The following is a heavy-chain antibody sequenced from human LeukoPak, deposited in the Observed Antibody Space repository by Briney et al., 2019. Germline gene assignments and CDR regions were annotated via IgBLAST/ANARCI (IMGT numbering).Heavy chain of an antibody. Sequence: GGSLRLSCAASGFTFSTSWMNWVRQAPGKGLEWVANIKQDGSEKYYVDSVKGRFTISRDNAKNSLYLQMNSLRAEDTAVYYCARVGRGDIYAFDIWGQGTMVTVSS. V-gene: IGHV3-7*01. D-gene: IGHD3-9*01. CDR3: ARVGRGDIYAFDI. J-gene: IGHJ3*02. CDR1: GFTFSTSW. CDR2: IKQDGSEK.